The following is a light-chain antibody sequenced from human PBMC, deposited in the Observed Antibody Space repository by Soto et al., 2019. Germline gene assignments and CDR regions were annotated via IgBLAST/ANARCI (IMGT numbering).Light chain of an antibody. CDR2: DSN. V-gene: IGLV1-51*01. CDR1: SSNIGNNY. J-gene: IGLJ2*01. CDR3: GTWDSSLSAVV. Sequence: QSVLPQPPSVSAAPGQKVTISCSGSSSNIGNNYVSWYQQLPGTAPKLLIYDSNKRPSGIPDRFSGSKSGTSATLGITGLQTGDEADYYCGTWDSSLSAVVFGGGTKVTVL.